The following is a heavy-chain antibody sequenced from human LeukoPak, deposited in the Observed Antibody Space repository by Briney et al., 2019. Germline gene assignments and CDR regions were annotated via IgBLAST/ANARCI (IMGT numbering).Heavy chain of an antibody. CDR2: MNPNSDIT. J-gene: IGHJ4*02. CDR1: GYTFTSYD. CDR3: ARVLPPTYIEIVQTAPYYFDF. Sequence: ASVKVSCKASGYTFTSYDINWVRQATGQGLEWMGWMNPNSDITGYAQKFQGRVTMTTDTSTSTAYMDLRGLRSDDTAVYYCARVLPPTYIEIVQTAPYYFDFWGQGTLVTVSS. D-gene: IGHD2/OR15-2a*01. V-gene: IGHV1-8*01.